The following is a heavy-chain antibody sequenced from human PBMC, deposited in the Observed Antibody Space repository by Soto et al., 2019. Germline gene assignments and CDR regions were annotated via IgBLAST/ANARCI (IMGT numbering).Heavy chain of an antibody. CDR3: AKDVPTTVTTYPLGDAFDI. CDR1: GFTFSSYA. J-gene: IGHJ3*02. D-gene: IGHD4-17*01. Sequence: PGGSLRLSCAASGFTFSSYAMSWVRQAPGKGLEWVSAISGSGGSTYYADSVEGRFTISRDNSKNTLYLQMNSLRAEDTAVYYCAKDVPTTVTTYPLGDAFDIWGQGTMVTVSS. CDR2: ISGSGGST. V-gene: IGHV3-23*01.